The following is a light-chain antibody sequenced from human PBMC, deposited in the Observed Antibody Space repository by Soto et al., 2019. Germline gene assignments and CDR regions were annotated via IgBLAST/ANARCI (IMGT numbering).Light chain of an antibody. CDR1: QSVGSY. J-gene: IGKJ4*01. Sequence: EIVLTQSPATLSLSPGQRAALSCRASQSVGSYLAWYQQKPGQAPRLLIYDASHRATGIPARFSGSGSGTDFTLTISGLEPEDFAVYFCQQRGRWLTFGGGTKVEIK. CDR3: QQRGRWLT. V-gene: IGKV3-11*01. CDR2: DAS.